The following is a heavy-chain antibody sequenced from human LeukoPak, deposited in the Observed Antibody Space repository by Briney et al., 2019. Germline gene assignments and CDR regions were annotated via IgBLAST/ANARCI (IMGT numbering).Heavy chain of an antibody. CDR2: ISGSGGST. Sequence: QTGGSLSLSCAASGFTFSSYAMSWVRQAPGKGLEWVSAISGSGGSTYYADSVKGRFTISRDNSKNTLYLQMNSLRAEDTAVYYCAKSSVAGTLAYFDYWGQGTLVTVSS. J-gene: IGHJ4*02. CDR1: GFTFSSYA. D-gene: IGHD6-19*01. V-gene: IGHV3-23*01. CDR3: AKSSVAGTLAYFDY.